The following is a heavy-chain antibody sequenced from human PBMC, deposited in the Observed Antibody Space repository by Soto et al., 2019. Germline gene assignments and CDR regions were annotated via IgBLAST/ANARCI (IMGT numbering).Heavy chain of an antibody. CDR2: INHSGST. J-gene: IGHJ6*02. CDR3: ARASGGMDV. Sequence: QVQLQQWGAGLLKPSETLSLTCAVYGGSLSGSYWTWIRQPPGKGLEWIGEINHSGSTNYNPSLKSRLTISVDTSKSQFSLKLSSVTAADTAVYYCARASGGMDVWGQGTTVTVSS. CDR1: GGSLSGSY. V-gene: IGHV4-34*01. D-gene: IGHD6-19*01.